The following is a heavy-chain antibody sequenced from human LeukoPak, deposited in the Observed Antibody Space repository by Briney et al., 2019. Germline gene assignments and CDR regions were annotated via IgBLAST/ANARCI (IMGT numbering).Heavy chain of an antibody. D-gene: IGHD3-10*01. CDR1: GFTLRSDW. Sequence: PGGSLRLSCAASGFTLRSDWMNWVRQAPGKGLEWVANINQDGSLKYYVDSVKGRFTISRDNAKNSLYLQMNSLRAEDTAVYYCASGIRGRDIWGQGTMVTVSS. J-gene: IGHJ3*02. CDR2: INQDGSLK. V-gene: IGHV3-7*01. CDR3: ASGIRGRDI.